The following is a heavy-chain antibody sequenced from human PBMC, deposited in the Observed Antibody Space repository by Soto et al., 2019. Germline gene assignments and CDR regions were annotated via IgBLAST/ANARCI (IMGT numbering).Heavy chain of an antibody. J-gene: IGHJ5*02. V-gene: IGHV6-1*01. CDR1: GDSVSSDSAA. Sequence: SQTRSLTCAISGDSVSSDSAAWNWIRQSPSRGLEWLGRTYYRSKWYNDYAVSVKSRITINPDTSKNLFSLQLNSVTPEDTAVYYCTRPMAVAVWFDPWGQGTQVTVSS. D-gene: IGHD6-19*01. CDR2: TYYRSKWYN. CDR3: TRPMAVAVWFDP.